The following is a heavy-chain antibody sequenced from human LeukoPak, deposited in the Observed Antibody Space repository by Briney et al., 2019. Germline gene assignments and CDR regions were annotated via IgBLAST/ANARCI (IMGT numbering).Heavy chain of an antibody. V-gene: IGHV4-61*02. CDR1: GGSISSGNFY. J-gene: IGHJ4*02. CDR3: ARGRLTGRYYFDY. CDR2: IYTSGST. D-gene: IGHD7-27*01. Sequence: SQTLSLTCTVSGGSISSGNFYWSWIRQPAGKGLEWIGRIYTSGSTNYNPSLKSRVTISLDTSKNQFSLKVSSVTAADTAVYYCARGRLTGRYYFDYWGQGTLVTVSS.